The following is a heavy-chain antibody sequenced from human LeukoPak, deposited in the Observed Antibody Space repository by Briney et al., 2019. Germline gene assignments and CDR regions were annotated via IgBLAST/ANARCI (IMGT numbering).Heavy chain of an antibody. V-gene: IGHV3-30-3*01. CDR1: GFTFSSYA. Sequence: PGRSLRLSCAASGFTFSSYAMHWVRQAPGKGLEWVAVISYDGSNKYYADSVKGRFTISRDNSKNTLYRQMNSLRAEDTAVYYCARDVVGSSNNGMDVWGQGTTVTVSS. CDR2: ISYDGSNK. CDR3: ARDVVGSSNNGMDV. D-gene: IGHD6-13*01. J-gene: IGHJ6*02.